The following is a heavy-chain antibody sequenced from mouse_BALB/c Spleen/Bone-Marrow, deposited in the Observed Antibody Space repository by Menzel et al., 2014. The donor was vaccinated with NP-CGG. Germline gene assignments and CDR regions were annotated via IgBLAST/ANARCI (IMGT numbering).Heavy chain of an antibody. CDR2: INPYNGGT. D-gene: IGHD2-3*01. J-gene: IGHJ2*01. Sequence: VQLQQSGPELVKPGASVKMSCKTSGYTFTEYTMHWVKQSHGESLQWIGGINPYNGGTTYNQKFKGKATLTVDKSSRTAYMELRSLTFEDSAVYYCARSLDGYYDYWGQGTTLTVSS. CDR3: ARSLDGYYDY. CDR1: GYTFTEYT. V-gene: IGHV1-22*01.